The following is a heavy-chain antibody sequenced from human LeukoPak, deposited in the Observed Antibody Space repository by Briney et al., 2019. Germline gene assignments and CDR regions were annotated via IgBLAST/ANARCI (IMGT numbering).Heavy chain of an antibody. CDR3: EGTYYYDSSDDS. Sequence: SGGSLRLSCAASGFFRSYAMSWVRQAPGKGLEWVLAISGSGTSTYYADSVKGRFTISRDNSKNTLYLQMNSLRAEDTAVYYYEGTYYYDSSDDSWGQGTLVTVSS. D-gene: IGHD3-22*01. V-gene: IGHV3-23*01. J-gene: IGHJ4*02. CDR1: GFFRSYA. CDR2: ISGSGTST.